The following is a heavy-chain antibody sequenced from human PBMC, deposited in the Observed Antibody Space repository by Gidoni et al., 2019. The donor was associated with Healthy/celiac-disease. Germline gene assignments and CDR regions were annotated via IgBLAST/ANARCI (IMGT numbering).Heavy chain of an antibody. CDR2: ISSSSSYI. Sequence: EVQLVESGGGLVKPGGSLRLSCAASGFTFSSYSMNWVRQAPGKGREWVSSISSSSSYIYYADSVKGRFTISRDNAKNSLYLQMNSLRAEDTAVYYCARPMTTVTTGRMAINYWGQGTLVTVSS. J-gene: IGHJ4*02. D-gene: IGHD4-17*01. CDR1: GFTFSSYS. CDR3: ARPMTTVTTGRMAINY. V-gene: IGHV3-21*01.